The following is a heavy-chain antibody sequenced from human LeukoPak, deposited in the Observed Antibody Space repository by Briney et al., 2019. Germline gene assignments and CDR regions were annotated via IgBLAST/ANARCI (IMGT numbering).Heavy chain of an antibody. Sequence: ASVKVSCKASGYTFTAYYLHWVRQAPGQGLEWMGWINPNSGGTNYAQKFQGRVTTTRDTSISTAYMELSSLRSDDTAVYYCAMASSGFGGYFDYWGQGTLVTVSS. J-gene: IGHJ4*02. CDR2: INPNSGGT. CDR3: AMASSGFGGYFDY. D-gene: IGHD3-10*01. CDR1: GYTFTAYY. V-gene: IGHV1-2*02.